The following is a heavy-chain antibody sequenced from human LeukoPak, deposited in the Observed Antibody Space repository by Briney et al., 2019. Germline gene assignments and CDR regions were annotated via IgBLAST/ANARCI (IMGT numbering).Heavy chain of an antibody. J-gene: IGHJ3*02. D-gene: IGHD2-21*02. CDR1: GGSISSYY. Sequence: SETLSLTCTVSGGSISSYYWSWIRQPPGKGLEWIGYIYYSGSTNYNPSLKSRVTISVDTSKNQFSLKLSSVTAADTAVYYCARGPPHIVVVTARLGAHAFDIWGQGTMVTVSS. V-gene: IGHV4-59*12. CDR3: ARGPPHIVVVTARLGAHAFDI. CDR2: IYYSGST.